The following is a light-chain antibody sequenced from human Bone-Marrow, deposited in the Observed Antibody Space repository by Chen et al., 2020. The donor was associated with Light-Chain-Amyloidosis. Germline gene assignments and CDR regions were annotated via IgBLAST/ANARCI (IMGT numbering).Light chain of an antibody. V-gene: IGLV3-21*02. CDR2: DDS. Sequence: SYVLTQPSSVSVAPGQTATLACGGNNIGSTSVHWYQQTPGQAPLLVVYDDSDRPSGIPERLSGSHSGNTATLTISRVEAEDEADYYCPVWDRSSDRPVFGGGTKLTVL. J-gene: IGLJ3*02. CDR3: PVWDRSSDRPV. CDR1: NIGSTS.